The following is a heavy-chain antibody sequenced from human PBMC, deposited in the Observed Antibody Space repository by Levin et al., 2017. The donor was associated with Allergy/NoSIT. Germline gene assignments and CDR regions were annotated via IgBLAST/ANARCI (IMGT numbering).Heavy chain of an antibody. J-gene: IGHJ1*01. CDR2: ISPYNGNT. D-gene: IGHD2-15*01. V-gene: IGHV1-18*01. Sequence: ASVKVSCKASGYTFTNHGISWVRQAPGQGLEWMGWISPYNGNTNYAQNLQGRVTFTTDTSTSTAYMELRSLRSDDTAMYYCARGRCSGGNCYPRNEYFEHWGQGTLVTVSS. CDR1: GYTFTNHG. CDR3: ARGRCSGGNCYPRNEYFEH.